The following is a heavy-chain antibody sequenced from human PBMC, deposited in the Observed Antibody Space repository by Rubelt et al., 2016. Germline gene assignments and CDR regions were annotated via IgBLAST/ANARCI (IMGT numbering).Heavy chain of an antibody. J-gene: IGHJ3*02. CDR1: GFTFSSCA. Sequence: EVQLLESGGGLVQSGGSLRLSCAASGFTFSSCAMNWVRQAPGKGLEWVSAISGSGGSTYYADSVRGRFTVIRDTYENKVYLQIDSLGVEDTAVYYCGRGGVSGPYNDTFNMWGQGTMVTVSS. CDR2: ISGSGGST. CDR3: GRGGVSGPYNDTFNM. V-gene: IGHV3-23*01. D-gene: IGHD1-1*01.